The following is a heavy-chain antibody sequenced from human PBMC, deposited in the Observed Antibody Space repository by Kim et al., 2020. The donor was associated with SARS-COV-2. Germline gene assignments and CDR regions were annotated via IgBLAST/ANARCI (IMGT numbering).Heavy chain of an antibody. Sequence: GGSLRLSCAASGPTVSDHYMDWVRQAPGKGLEWVGRRRDKVNSYTEEHAASVKGRFTISRDESKNSLYLQMNSLETEDTDDYCCTRAAGSKTGRVVGGQGTTVTVSS. V-gene: IGHV3-72*01. D-gene: IGHD2-2*01. CDR2: RRDKVNSYTE. CDR1: GPTVSDHY. J-gene: IGHJ6*02. CDR3: TRAAGSKTGRVV.